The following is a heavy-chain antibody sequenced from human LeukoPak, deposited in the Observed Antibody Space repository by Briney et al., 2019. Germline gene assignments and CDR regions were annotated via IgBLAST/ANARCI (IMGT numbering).Heavy chain of an antibody. CDR2: IYYSGST. V-gene: IGHV4-30-4*07. J-gene: IGHJ5*02. D-gene: IGHD6-13*01. Sequence: SETLSLTRAVSGGSISSGGYSWSWIRQPPGKGLEWIGYIYYSGSTYYNPSLKSRVTISVDTSKNQFSLKLSSVTAADTAVYYCARGVAAAGVFDPWGQGTLVTVSS. CDR3: ARGVAAAGVFDP. CDR1: GGSISSGGYS.